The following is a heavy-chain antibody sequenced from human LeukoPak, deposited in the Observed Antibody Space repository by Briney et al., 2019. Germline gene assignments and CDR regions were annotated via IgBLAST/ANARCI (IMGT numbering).Heavy chain of an antibody. J-gene: IGHJ4*02. CDR1: GGSFSGYY. CDR2: INHSGST. CDR3: ARGLIAAAGIGRFGGFYDY. Sequence: PSETLSLTCAVYGGSFSGYYWSWIRQPPGKGPEWIGEINHSGSTNYNPSLKSRVTISVDTSKNQFSLKLSSVTAADTAVYYCARGLIAAAGIGRFGGFYDYWGQGTLVTVSS. V-gene: IGHV4-34*01. D-gene: IGHD6-13*01.